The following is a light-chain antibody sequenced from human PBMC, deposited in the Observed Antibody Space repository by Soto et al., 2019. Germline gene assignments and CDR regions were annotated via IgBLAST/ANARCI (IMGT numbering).Light chain of an antibody. Sequence: EILLTQSPGTLSLSPGERPTLSCRASQSVSSSYLAWYQQKPGQAPRLLIYGASSRATGIPDRFSGSGSGTDFTLTISRLEPEDFAVYYCPQYGSSVTFGQGTRLDIK. CDR2: GAS. J-gene: IGKJ5*01. CDR1: QSVSSSY. V-gene: IGKV3-20*01. CDR3: PQYGSSVT.